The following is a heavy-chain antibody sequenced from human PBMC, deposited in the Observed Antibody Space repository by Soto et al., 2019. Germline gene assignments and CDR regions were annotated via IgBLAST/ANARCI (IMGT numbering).Heavy chain of an antibody. Sequence: ASVKVSCKASGYTFTGYYMHWVRQAPGQGLEWMGWINPNSGSTNYAQKFQGRVTMTRHTSISTAYMELSRLRSEDTAVYYCARMGYYHYYGMDVWGQGTTVTAP. CDR3: ARMGYYHYYGMDV. J-gene: IGHJ6*02. CDR2: INPNSGST. V-gene: IGHV1-2*02. CDR1: GYTFTGYY.